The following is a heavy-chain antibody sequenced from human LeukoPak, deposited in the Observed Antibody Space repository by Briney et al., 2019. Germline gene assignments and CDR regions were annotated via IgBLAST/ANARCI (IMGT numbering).Heavy chain of an antibody. CDR3: IRDAYSSSYYVY. CDR1: GGTFSSYA. CDR2: ISAYNGNT. V-gene: IGHV1-18*01. Sequence: ASVKVSCKASGGTFSSYAISWGRQAPGQGLEWMGWISAYNGNTDYAQKVQGRVTMATDTSTSTAYMEVRSLRYDDTAVYYCIRDAYSSSYYVYWGQGTLVTVSS. D-gene: IGHD6-13*01. J-gene: IGHJ4*02.